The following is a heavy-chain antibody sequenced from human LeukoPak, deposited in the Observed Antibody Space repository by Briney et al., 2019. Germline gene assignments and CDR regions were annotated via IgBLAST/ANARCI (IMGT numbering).Heavy chain of an antibody. V-gene: IGHV3-33*06. CDR2: IWYDGSNK. CDR1: GFTFSSYG. Sequence: PGRSLRLSCAASGFTFSSYGMHWVRQAPGKGLEWVAVIWYDGSNKYYADSVKGRFTISRDNSKNMLYLQMNSLRAEDTAVYYCAKSGSYGYSYFDYWGQGTLVTVSS. CDR3: AKSGSYGYSYFDY. J-gene: IGHJ4*02. D-gene: IGHD5-18*01.